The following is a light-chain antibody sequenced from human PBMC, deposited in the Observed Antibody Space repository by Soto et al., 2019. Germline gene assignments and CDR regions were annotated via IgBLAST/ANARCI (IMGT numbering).Light chain of an antibody. J-gene: IGLJ2*01. CDR3: CSYAGSTTYVV. CDR2: EGS. CDR1: SSDVWSYNL. V-gene: IGLV2-23*01. Sequence: QSALTQPASVSGSPGQSITISCTGTSSDVWSYNLVSWYQQYPGKAPKLMIYEGSRRPSGVSNRFSGSKSGNTASLTISGLQAEDEGDYYCCSYAGSTTYVVFGGGTKLTVL.